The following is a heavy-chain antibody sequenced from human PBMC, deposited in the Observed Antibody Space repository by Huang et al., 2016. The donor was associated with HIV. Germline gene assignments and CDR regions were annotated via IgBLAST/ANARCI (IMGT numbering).Heavy chain of an antibody. CDR2: SIPIFGTA. J-gene: IGHJ6*02. CDR3: ARGRTRSSLYDSYYGLDV. V-gene: IGHV1-69*01. D-gene: IGHD6-6*01. Sequence: QVQLVQSGAEVKKPGSSVKVSCKASGGTFSTYAISWVLQAPGQGLEWMGGSIPIFGTAKYAQNFQGTVTITADEFTSTAYMELSSLRSEDTALYYGARGRTRSSLYDSYYGLDVWGQGTTVTVSS. CDR1: GGTFSTYA.